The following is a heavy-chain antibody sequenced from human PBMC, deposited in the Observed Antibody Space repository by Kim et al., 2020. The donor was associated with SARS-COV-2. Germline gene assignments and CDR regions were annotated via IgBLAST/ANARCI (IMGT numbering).Heavy chain of an antibody. CDR2: ISGSGGST. Sequence: GGSLRLSCAASGFTFSSYAMSWVRQAPGKGLEWVSAISGSGGSTYYADSVKGRFTISRDNSKNTLYLQMNSLRAEDTAVYYCAKDHPLLYSGSYACFDYWGQGTLVTVSS. J-gene: IGHJ4*02. CDR3: AKDHPLLYSGSYACFDY. D-gene: IGHD1-26*01. CDR1: GFTFSSYA. V-gene: IGHV3-23*01.